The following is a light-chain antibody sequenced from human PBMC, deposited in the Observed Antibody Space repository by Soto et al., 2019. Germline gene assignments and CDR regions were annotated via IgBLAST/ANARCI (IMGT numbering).Light chain of an antibody. CDR1: QSISSY. CDR3: QQSYTTPLT. J-gene: IGKJ4*01. V-gene: IGKV1-39*01. Sequence: DIQMTQSPSSLSASVGDRVTITCRASQSISSYLNWYQQKPGKAPNLLIYAASTLQSGVPSRFSGSGSGTDVTLTIRSLQSEDFATYYCQQSYTTPLTFGVGTKVEIK. CDR2: AAS.